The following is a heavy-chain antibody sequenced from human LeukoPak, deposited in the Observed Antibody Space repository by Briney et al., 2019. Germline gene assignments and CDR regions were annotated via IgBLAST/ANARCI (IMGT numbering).Heavy chain of an antibody. Sequence: PSETLSLTCAVYGGSFSGYYWSWIRQPPGKGLEWIGKINHSGSTNYNPSLKSRVTISVDTSKNQFSLKLSSVTAADTAVYYCASRYCSGGSCNDYWGQGTLVTVSS. V-gene: IGHV4-34*01. CDR1: GGSFSGYY. D-gene: IGHD2-15*01. CDR2: INHSGST. J-gene: IGHJ4*02. CDR3: ASRYCSGGSCNDY.